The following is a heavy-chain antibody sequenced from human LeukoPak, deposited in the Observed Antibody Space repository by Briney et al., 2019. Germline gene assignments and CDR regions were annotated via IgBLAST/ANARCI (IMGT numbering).Heavy chain of an antibody. CDR1: GSTLSEVS. V-gene: IGHV1-46*01. CDR2: INPSGGST. J-gene: IGHJ4*02. Sequence: ASVKVSCKVSGSTLSEVSMHWVRQAPGQGLEWMGIINPSGGSTSYAQKFQGRVTMTRDTSTSTVYMELYSLKSEDTAVYYCARGERLFHYWGQGTLVTVPS. CDR3: ARGERLFHY. D-gene: IGHD2/OR15-2a*01.